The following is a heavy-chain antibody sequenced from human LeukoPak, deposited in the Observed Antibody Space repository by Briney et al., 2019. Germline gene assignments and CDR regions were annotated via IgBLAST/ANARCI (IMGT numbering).Heavy chain of an antibody. J-gene: IGHJ4*02. CDR3: ARAHGYCSGGSCPVFDY. CDR2: INAGNGNT. D-gene: IGHD2-15*01. Sequence: ASVTVSCKASGYTFTSYAMPWVRQAPGQRLEWMGWINAGNGNTKYSQKFQGRVTITRDTSASTAYMELSSLRSEDTAVYYCARAHGYCSGGSCPVFDYWGQGTLVTVSS. V-gene: IGHV1-3*01. CDR1: GYTFTSYA.